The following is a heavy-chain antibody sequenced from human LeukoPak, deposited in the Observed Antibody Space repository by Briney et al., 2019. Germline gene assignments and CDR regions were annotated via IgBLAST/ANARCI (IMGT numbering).Heavy chain of an antibody. CDR3: ARRAEMATTNWFDP. D-gene: IGHD5-24*01. CDR1: GYTFTSYG. V-gene: IGHV1-18*01. Sequence: ASVNVSCKASGYTFTSYGISWVRQAPGQGLEWMGWISAYNGNTNYAQKLQGRVTMTTDTSTSTAYMELSSLRSEDTAVYYCARRAEMATTNWFDPWGQGTLVTVSS. CDR2: ISAYNGNT. J-gene: IGHJ5*02.